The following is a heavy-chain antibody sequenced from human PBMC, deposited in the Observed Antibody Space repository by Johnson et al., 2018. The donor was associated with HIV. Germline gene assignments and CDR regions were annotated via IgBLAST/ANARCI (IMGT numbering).Heavy chain of an antibody. CDR1: GFTFSSYD. D-gene: IGHD4-23*01. Sequence: EVQLVESGGGLVQPGGSLRLSCAASGFTFSSYDMHWVRQTTGKGLEWVSAIGTAGDTYYPGSVKGRFTISRENAKNSLYLQMNSLRAGDTAVYYCAKVSMTTVVFDAFDIWGQGTMVTVSS. CDR3: AKVSMTTVVFDAFDI. J-gene: IGHJ3*02. V-gene: IGHV3-13*01. CDR2: IGTAGDT.